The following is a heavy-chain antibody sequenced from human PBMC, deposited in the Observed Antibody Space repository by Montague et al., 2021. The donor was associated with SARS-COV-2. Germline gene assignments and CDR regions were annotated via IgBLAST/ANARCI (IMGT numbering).Heavy chain of an antibody. D-gene: IGHD1-26*01. V-gene: IGHV4-4*07. Sequence: SETLSLTCTVSGGSISTYPWSWIRQPAGKALEWIGRIHSNGDTTYNPSLKSRVTMSVDTSKNQFSLKMTSVTAADTAMYHCARGSGRYYSPFDNWGQGNLVTVSS. CDR2: IHSNGDT. CDR1: GGSISTYP. CDR3: ARGSGRYYSPFDN. J-gene: IGHJ4*02.